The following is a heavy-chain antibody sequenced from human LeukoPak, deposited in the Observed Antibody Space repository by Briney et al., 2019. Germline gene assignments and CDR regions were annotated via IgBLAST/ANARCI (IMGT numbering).Heavy chain of an antibody. CDR1: GFTFSEYY. CDR3: ARETVAGTFDY. D-gene: IGHD6-19*01. V-gene: IGHV3-11*01. J-gene: IGHJ4*02. CDR2: ISSTAGIV. Sequence: GGSLRLSCAASGFTFSEYYMSWIRQAPGKALEWLSDISSTAGIVSYADFVLGRFTISRDNGDDSLSLQLNNLRAEDTAVYYCARETVAGTFDYWSQGTLVTVSS.